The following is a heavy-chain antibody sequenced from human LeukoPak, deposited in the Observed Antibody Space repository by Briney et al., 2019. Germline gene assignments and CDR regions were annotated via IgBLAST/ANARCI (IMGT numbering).Heavy chain of an antibody. D-gene: IGHD6-19*01. CDR3: ARHSSSGWYDY. J-gene: IGHJ4*02. Sequence: SETLSLTCAVYGGSFSGYYWSWIRQPPGKGLEWIGEINHSGGTNYNPSLKSRVTISVDTSKNQFSLKLSSVTAADTAVYYCARHSSSGWYDYWGQGTLVTVSS. V-gene: IGHV4-34*01. CDR2: INHSGGT. CDR1: GGSFSGYY.